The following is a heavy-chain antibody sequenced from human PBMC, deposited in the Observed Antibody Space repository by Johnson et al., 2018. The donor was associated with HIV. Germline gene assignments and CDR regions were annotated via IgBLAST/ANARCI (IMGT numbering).Heavy chain of an antibody. CDR2: INWNGGST. D-gene: IGHD1-26*01. CDR1: GFTFDDYG. J-gene: IGHJ3*02. CDR3: AKALGPWERRTGDAFDI. Sequence: VQLVESGGGVVRPGGSLRLSCAASGFTFDDYGMSWVRQAPGKGLEWVSGINWNGGSTGYADSVKGRFTISRDNAKNSLYLQMNSLRAEDTALYYCAKALGPWERRTGDAFDIWGQGTMVTVSS. V-gene: IGHV3-20*04.